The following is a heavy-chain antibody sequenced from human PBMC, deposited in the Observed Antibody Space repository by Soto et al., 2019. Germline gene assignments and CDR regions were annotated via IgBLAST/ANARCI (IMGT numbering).Heavy chain of an antibody. D-gene: IGHD6-19*01. V-gene: IGHV3-30*18. CDR3: AKEERMAVAVPKGGMDV. CDR1: GFTFSSYG. Sequence: QVQLVESGGGVVQPGRSLRLSCAASGFTFSSYGMHWVRQAPGKGLEWVAVISYDGSNKYYADSVKGRFTISRDNSKKPLYLQMNSLRAEDTAVYYCAKEERMAVAVPKGGMDVWGQGTTVTVSS. J-gene: IGHJ6*01. CDR2: ISYDGSNK.